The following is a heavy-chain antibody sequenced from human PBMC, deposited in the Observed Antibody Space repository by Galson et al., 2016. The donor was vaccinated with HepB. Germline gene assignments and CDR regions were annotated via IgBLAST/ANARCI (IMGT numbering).Heavy chain of an antibody. CDR1: GGSVSSDNYC. CDR3: ARDQNGSYMAY. V-gene: IGHV4-61*01. CDR2: SQHSGNT. J-gene: IGHJ4*02. Sequence: ETLSLTCTVSGGSVSSDNYCWTWIRQPPGKGLEWIGFSQHSGNTNCNPPLKSRVTISVDTSKNQFSLKMTSVTAADTAVYYCARDQNGSYMAYWGLGTLVTVSS. D-gene: IGHD1-26*01.